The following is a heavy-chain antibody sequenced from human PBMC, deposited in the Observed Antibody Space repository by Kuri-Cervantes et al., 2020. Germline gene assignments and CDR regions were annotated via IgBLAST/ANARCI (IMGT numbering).Heavy chain of an antibody. V-gene: IGHV3-21*05. Sequence: GGSLRLSCAASGFTFSSYEMNWVRQAPGKGLEWVSYISSSSSYIYYADSVKGRFTISRDNAKNSLYLQMNSLRAEDTAVYYCARGSGQRYFDLDLWGQGTLVTVSS. J-gene: IGHJ5*02. CDR1: GFTFSSYE. D-gene: IGHD3-9*01. CDR3: ARGSGQRYFDLDL. CDR2: ISSSSSYI.